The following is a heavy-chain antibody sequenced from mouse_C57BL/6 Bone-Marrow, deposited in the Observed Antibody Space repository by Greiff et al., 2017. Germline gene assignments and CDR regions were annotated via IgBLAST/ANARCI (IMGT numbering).Heavy chain of an antibody. CDR1: GFTFSSYA. V-gene: IGHV5-4*01. J-gene: IGHJ3*01. CDR3: ARDGLRRPWFAY. Sequence: EVKLMESGGGLVKPGGSLKLSCAASGFTFSSYAMSWVRQTPEKRLEWVATISDGGSYTYYPDNVKGRFTISRDNAKNNLYLQMSHLKSEDTAMYYCARDGLRRPWFAYWGQGTLVTVSA. CDR2: ISDGGSYT. D-gene: IGHD2-4*01.